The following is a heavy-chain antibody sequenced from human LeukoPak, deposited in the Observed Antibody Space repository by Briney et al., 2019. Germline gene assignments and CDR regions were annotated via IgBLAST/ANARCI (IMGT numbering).Heavy chain of an antibody. D-gene: IGHD6-13*01. CDR3: ARGVGGYSSSWLPREDYYYYMDV. J-gene: IGHJ6*03. V-gene: IGHV1-24*01. CDR2: FDPEDGET. CDR1: GYTLTELS. Sequence: AASVKVSCKVSGYTLTELSMHWVRQAPGKGLEWMGGFDPEDGETIYAQKFQGRVTMTTDTSTSTAYMELRSLRSDDTAVYYCARGVGGYSSSWLPREDYYYYMDVWGKGTTVTVS.